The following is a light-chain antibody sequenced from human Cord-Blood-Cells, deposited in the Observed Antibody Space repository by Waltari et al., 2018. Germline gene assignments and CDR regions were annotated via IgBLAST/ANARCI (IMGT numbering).Light chain of an antibody. CDR1: SSDVGGYNY. J-gene: IGLJ2*01. CDR2: DVS. V-gene: IGLV2-11*01. CDR3: CSYAGSYTFV. Sequence: QSALTQPRSVSGSPGQSATISCTGNSSDVGGYNYVSWYQQHPGRAPKLMISDVSKRPSGVPDRFSGSKSGSTASLTISGLQAEDKADYYCCSYAGSYTFVFGGGTKLTVL.